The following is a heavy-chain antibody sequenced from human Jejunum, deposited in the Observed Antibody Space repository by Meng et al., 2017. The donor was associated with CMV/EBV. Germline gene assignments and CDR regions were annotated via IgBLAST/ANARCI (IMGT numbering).Heavy chain of an antibody. J-gene: IGHJ2*01. Sequence: QVHLQQWGAGLLKPSETLSLTCAVSGGSFSGYYWTWIRQPPGKGLEWIGEINHSGTTNYNPSLKSRVTISIDTSKNQFSLKLSSVTAADTAVYYCARYGGDSVWYFGLWGRGTLVTVSS. D-gene: IGHD2-21*02. CDR2: INHSGTT. V-gene: IGHV4-34*01. CDR1: GGSFSGYY. CDR3: ARYGGDSVWYFGL.